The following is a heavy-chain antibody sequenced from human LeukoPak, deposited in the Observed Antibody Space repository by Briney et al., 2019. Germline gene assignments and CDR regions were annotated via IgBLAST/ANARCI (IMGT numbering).Heavy chain of an antibody. CDR3: AREHYDILTGGSGPSDYYYGMDV. V-gene: IGHV1-2*02. Sequence: GASVKVSCKASGYTFTGYYMHWVRQAPGQGLEWMGWINPNSGGTNYAQKFQGRVTMTRDTSISTAYMVLSRLRSDDTAVYYCAREHYDILTGGSGPSDYYYGMDVWGQGTTVTVSS. D-gene: IGHD3-9*01. CDR1: GYTFTGYY. CDR2: INPNSGGT. J-gene: IGHJ6*02.